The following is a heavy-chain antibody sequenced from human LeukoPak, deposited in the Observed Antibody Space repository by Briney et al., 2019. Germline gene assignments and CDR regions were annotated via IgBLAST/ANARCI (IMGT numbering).Heavy chain of an antibody. V-gene: IGHV3-13*01. D-gene: IGHD3-22*01. J-gene: IGHJ4*02. Sequence: GGSLRLSCAASGFTFSSYAMSWVRHATGKGLEWVSAIGTAGDTYYPGSVKGRFTISRENAKNSLYLQMNSLRAGDTAVYYCTRVYYDSSGYPFFDYWGQGTLVTVSS. CDR3: TRVYYDSSGYPFFDY. CDR1: GFTFSSYA. CDR2: IGTAGDT.